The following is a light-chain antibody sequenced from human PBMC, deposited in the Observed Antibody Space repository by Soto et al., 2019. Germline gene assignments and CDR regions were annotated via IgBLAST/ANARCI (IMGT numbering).Light chain of an antibody. J-gene: IGKJ1*01. CDR3: QQYKSPAWT. V-gene: IGKV1-5*03. CDR1: QTISSW. CDR2: KAS. Sequence: DIQMTQSPSTLSASVGDRVTITCRASQTISSWLAWYQHKPGKPPKLLIYKASSLETGVPSRFSGSGSGTEFTLTISSQQPDDFATYYCQQYKSPAWTFGQGTKVDIK.